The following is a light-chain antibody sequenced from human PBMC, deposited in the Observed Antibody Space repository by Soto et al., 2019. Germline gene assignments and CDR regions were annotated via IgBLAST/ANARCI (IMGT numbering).Light chain of an antibody. V-gene: IGKV3-11*01. Sequence: EIVLTQSPATLSLSPGERATLSCRASQSVSSYLAWYQQKPGQAPRLLIYDASNRATGIPARFSGSGSGTDFTLNISSLEPEDFAAYYCQQRRNWPPYTFGQGTKLEIK. CDR1: QSVSSY. CDR3: QQRRNWPPYT. CDR2: DAS. J-gene: IGKJ2*01.